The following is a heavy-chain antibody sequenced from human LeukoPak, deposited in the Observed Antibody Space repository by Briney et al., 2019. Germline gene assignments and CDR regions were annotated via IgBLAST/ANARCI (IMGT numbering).Heavy chain of an antibody. CDR3: ARDREGYCSGGSCYGL. CDR1: GYTFTSYG. D-gene: IGHD2-15*01. V-gene: IGHV1-18*01. CDR2: ISAYNGNT. Sequence: ASVKVSCKASGYTFTSYGISWVRQAPGQGLKWMGWISAYNGNTNYAQKLQGRVTMTTDTSTSTAYMELRSLRSDDTAVYYCARDREGYCSGGSCYGLWGQGTLVTVSS. J-gene: IGHJ4*02.